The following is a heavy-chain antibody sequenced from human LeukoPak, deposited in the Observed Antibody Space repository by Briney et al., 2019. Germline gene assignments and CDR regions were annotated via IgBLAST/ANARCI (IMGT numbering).Heavy chain of an antibody. Sequence: GGSLRLSCAASGFTFSSYSMNWVRRAPGKGLEWVSHISTGSSTIYYADSVKGRFTISRDNAKNSLYLQMNSLRAEDTAVYYCATQLELRIFDYWGQGTLVTVSS. J-gene: IGHJ4*02. CDR1: GFTFSSYS. CDR2: ISTGSSTI. CDR3: ATQLELRIFDY. D-gene: IGHD1-7*01. V-gene: IGHV3-48*01.